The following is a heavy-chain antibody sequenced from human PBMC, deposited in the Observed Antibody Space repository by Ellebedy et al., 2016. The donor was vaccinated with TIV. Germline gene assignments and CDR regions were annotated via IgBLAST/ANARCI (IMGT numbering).Heavy chain of an antibody. Sequence: GSLRLXCAVYGGSFSGYYWSWIRQPPGKGLEWIGEINHSGSTNYNPSLKSRVTISVDRSKNQFSLKLSSVTAADTAVYYCATLPITGTTYGWFDPWGQGTLVTVSS. V-gene: IGHV4-34*01. CDR1: GGSFSGYY. D-gene: IGHD1-7*01. J-gene: IGHJ5*02. CDR2: INHSGST. CDR3: ATLPITGTTYGWFDP.